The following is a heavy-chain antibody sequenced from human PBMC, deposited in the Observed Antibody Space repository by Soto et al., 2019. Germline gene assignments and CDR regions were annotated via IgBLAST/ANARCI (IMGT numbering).Heavy chain of an antibody. CDR1: GGTFSSYA. D-gene: IGHD6-25*01. J-gene: IGHJ6*02. CDR2: IIPIFGTA. CDR3: ARDSGKPNTRMDV. V-gene: IGHV1-69*13. Sequence: SVKVSCKASGGTFSSYAISWVRQAPGQGLEWMGGIIPIFGTANYAQKFQGRVTITADESTSTAYMELSSLRAEDTAVYYCARDSGKPNTRMDVWGQGTTVTVSS.